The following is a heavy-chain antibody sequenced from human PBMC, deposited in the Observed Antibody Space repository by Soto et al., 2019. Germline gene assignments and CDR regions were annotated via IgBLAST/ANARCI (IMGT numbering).Heavy chain of an antibody. Sequence: EVQLVESGGGLVKPGGSLRLSCAASGFTFSSYNMNWVRQAPGKGLEWVSFISSSSSYIYYADSLKGRFTISRDNAKNSLYLQMNSLRAEDTAVYYSSSTRRDGYNNHYYYYGMDVLGQGTTVTVSS. CDR2: ISSSSSYI. CDR1: GFTFSSYN. V-gene: IGHV3-21*01. D-gene: IGHD5-12*01. CDR3: SSTRRDGYNNHYYYYGMDV. J-gene: IGHJ6*02.